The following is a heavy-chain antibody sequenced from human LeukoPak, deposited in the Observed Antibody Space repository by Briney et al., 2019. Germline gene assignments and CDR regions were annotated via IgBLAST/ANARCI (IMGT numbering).Heavy chain of an antibody. CDR1: GFIFSSHW. D-gene: IGHD6-13*01. Sequence: PGGFLRLSCAASGFIFSSHWMSWVRQAPGKGLEWVANIKQDGSEKYYVDSVKGRFTISRDNAKNSLYLQMNSLRAEDTAVYYCARDRGSSWYVYWGQGTLVTVSS. J-gene: IGHJ4*02. V-gene: IGHV3-7*01. CDR2: IKQDGSEK. CDR3: ARDRGSSWYVY.